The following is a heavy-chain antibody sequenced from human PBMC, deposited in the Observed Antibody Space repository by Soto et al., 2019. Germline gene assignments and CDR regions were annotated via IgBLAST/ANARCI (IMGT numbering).Heavy chain of an antibody. V-gene: IGHV4-4*07. D-gene: IGHD1-1*01. CDR1: GASISGFY. J-gene: IGHJ5*02. CDR2: IYATGTT. Sequence: PSETLSLTCTVSGASISGFYWSWIRKSAGKGLEWIGRIYATGTTDYNPSLKSRVMMSVDTSKKQFSLKLRSVTAADTAVYYCVRDGTKNFRDWFDPWGQVISVTVSS. CDR3: VRDGTKNFRDWFDP.